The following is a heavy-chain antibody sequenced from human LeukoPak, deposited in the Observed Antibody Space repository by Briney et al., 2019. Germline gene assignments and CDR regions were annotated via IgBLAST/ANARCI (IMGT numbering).Heavy chain of an antibody. CDR3: ARGPVYYYYYGMEV. CDR2: INHSGST. V-gene: IGHV4-34*01. CDR1: GGSFSGYY. Sequence: SESLSLTCAVYGGSFSGYYWSWVRHPPGKGLEWIGEINHSGSTNYNPSLKGRVPISVDTSKNQFTLKVSSVTAADTAVYSCARGPVYYYYYGMEVWGQGTTVTVSS. J-gene: IGHJ6*02.